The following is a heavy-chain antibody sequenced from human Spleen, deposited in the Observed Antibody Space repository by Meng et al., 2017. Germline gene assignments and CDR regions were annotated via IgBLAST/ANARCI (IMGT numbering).Heavy chain of an antibody. J-gene: IGHJ6*02. CDR2: IKQDGSEK. Sequence: LKISRAASGFTFSSYWMSWVHQAPGKGLEWVANIKQDGSEKYYVDSVKGRFTISRDNAKNSLYLQMNSRRAEDTAVYYCARVRITVVRREKRDYGMDVWGQGTTVTVSS. CDR1: GFTFSSYW. CDR3: ARVRITVVRREKRDYGMDV. V-gene: IGHV3-7*01. D-gene: IGHD3-10*01.